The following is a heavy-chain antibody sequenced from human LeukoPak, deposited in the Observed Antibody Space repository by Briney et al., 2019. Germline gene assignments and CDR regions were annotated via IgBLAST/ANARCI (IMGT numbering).Heavy chain of an antibody. CDR1: GGSFSGYY. D-gene: IGHD6-6*01. V-gene: IGHV4-34*01. CDR2: INHSGST. CDR3: ASSPSIAARRRYYYYYMDV. Sequence: PSETLSLTCAVYGGSFSGYYWSWIHQPPGKGLEWIGEINHSGSTNYNPSLKSRFTISVDTSKNQFSLKLSSVTAADTAVYYCASSPSIAARRRYYYYYMDVWGKGTTVTVSS. J-gene: IGHJ6*03.